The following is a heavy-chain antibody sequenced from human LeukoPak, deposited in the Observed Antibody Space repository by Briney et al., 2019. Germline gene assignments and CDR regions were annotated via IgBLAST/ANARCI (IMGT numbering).Heavy chain of an antibody. CDR2: IIPTFGIA. V-gene: IGHV1-69*04. J-gene: IGHJ4*02. CDR3: ASGTTVVTALDY. CDR1: GGTFSGYA. D-gene: IGHD4-23*01. Sequence: SVKVSCKASGGTFSGYAISWVRQAPGQGLEWMGRIIPTFGIANYAQKFQGRVTITADKSTSTAYMELSSLRSEDTAVYYCASGTTVVTALDYWGQGTLVTVSS.